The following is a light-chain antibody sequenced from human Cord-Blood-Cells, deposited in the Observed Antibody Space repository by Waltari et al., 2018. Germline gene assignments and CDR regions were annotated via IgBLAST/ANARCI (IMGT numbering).Light chain of an antibody. J-gene: IGKJ1*01. Sequence: EIVLTQSPATLSLSPGERATLSSRASQSVSSYLAWYQQKPGQAPRLLIYDASNRATGIPARFSGSGSGTDFTLTISSLEPEDFAVYYCQQKTFGQGTKVEIK. V-gene: IGKV3-11*01. CDR2: DAS. CDR3: QQKT. CDR1: QSVSSY.